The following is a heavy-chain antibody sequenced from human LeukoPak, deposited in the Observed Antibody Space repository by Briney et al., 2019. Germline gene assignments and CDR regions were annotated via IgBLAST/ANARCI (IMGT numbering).Heavy chain of an antibody. CDR1: GGSISSYY. CDR3: ARGYCSSTSCATDFDY. Sequence: SETLSLTCTVSGGSISSYYWSWLRQPPGQGLEWIGYIYYSGSTNYNPSLKSRVTISVDTSKNQFSLKLSSVTAADTAVYYCARGYCSSTSCATDFDYWGQGTLVTVSS. V-gene: IGHV4-59*08. CDR2: IYYSGST. D-gene: IGHD2-2*01. J-gene: IGHJ4*02.